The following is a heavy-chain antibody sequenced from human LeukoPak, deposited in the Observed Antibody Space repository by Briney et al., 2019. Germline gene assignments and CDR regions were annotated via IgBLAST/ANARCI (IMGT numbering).Heavy chain of an antibody. CDR1: GGTFSSYA. Sequence: GASVKVSCKASGGTFSSYAISWVRQAPGQGLEWMGGIIPIFGTANYAQKFQGRVTMTTDTSTSTAYMELRSLRSDDTAVYYCARDLVVAGNIPRSPFDYWGQGTLVTVSS. CDR3: ARDLVVAGNIPRSPFDY. J-gene: IGHJ4*02. D-gene: IGHD6-19*01. V-gene: IGHV1-69*05. CDR2: IIPIFGTA.